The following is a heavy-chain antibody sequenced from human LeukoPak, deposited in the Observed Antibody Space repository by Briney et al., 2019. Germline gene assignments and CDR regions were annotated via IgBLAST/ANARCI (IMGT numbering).Heavy chain of an antibody. Sequence: PGGSLRLSCAASGFTFSSYWMHWVRQAPGKGLVWVSRIDSDGSYTSYADSVKGRFTISRDNAKNTRYLQMNSLRAEDTAVYYCARGGYYVSGSWDYWGQGTLVTVSS. CDR1: GFTFSSYW. V-gene: IGHV3-74*01. CDR2: IDSDGSYT. CDR3: ARGGYYVSGSWDY. J-gene: IGHJ4*02. D-gene: IGHD3-10*01.